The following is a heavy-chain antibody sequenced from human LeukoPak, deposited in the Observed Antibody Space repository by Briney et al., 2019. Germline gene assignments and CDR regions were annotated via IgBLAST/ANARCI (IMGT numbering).Heavy chain of an antibody. J-gene: IGHJ4*02. CDR2: IYHSGST. CDR1: GGSISSGGYS. V-gene: IGHV4-30-2*01. CDR3: ARGVVRGAYFDY. D-gene: IGHD3-10*01. Sequence: SETLSLTCAVSGGSISSGGYSRSWLRQPPGKGLELIGYIYHSGSTYYNPSLKSRVTISVDRSKNQFSLKLSSVTAADTAVYYCARGVVRGAYFDYWGQGTLVTVSS.